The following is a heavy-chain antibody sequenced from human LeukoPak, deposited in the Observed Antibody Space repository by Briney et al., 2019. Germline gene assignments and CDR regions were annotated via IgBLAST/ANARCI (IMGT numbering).Heavy chain of an antibody. Sequence: KTSETLSLTCTVSGYSISSSYYWSWIRQPAGKGLEWIGRIYTSGSTNYNPSLKSRVTMSVDTSKNQFSLKLSSVTAADTAVYYCARVLLSNYDFWSGYSNWFDPWGQGTLVTVSS. J-gene: IGHJ5*02. CDR3: ARVLLSNYDFWSGYSNWFDP. CDR1: GYSISSSYY. D-gene: IGHD3-3*01. CDR2: IYTSGST. V-gene: IGHV4-4*07.